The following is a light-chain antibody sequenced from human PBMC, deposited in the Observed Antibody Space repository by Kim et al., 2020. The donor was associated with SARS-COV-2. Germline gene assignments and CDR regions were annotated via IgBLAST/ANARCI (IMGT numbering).Light chain of an antibody. V-gene: IGKV3-15*01. CDR3: QQYNNWRPIT. Sequence: SPGERATLSCRASQSVSSNLAWYQQKPGQAPRLLIYGASTRATGIPARFSGSGSGTEFTLTISSLQSEDFAVYYCQQYNNWRPITFGQGTRLEIK. CDR1: QSVSSN. J-gene: IGKJ5*01. CDR2: GAS.